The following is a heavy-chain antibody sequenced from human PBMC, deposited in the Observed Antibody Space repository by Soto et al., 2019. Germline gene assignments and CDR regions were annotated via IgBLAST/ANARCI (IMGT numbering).Heavy chain of an antibody. V-gene: IGHV3-15*07. CDR3: TTEKNYDFWSGHFDY. Sequence: LRXCCASSGFAFSNYAMHWVRQAPGKGLEWVSSISTSIEATDYAAPVKGRFTISRDDSKNTLYLQMNSLKTEDTAVYYCTTEKNYDFWSGHFDYWGQGTLVTVSS. D-gene: IGHD3-3*01. CDR2: ISTSIEAT. J-gene: IGHJ4*02. CDR1: GFAFSNYA.